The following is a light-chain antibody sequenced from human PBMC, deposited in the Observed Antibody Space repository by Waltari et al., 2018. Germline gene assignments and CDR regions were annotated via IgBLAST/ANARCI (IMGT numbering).Light chain of an antibody. J-gene: IGKJ5*01. CDR2: RAS. CDR1: QNINNL. V-gene: IGKV3-15*01. Sequence: EVVLTQSPATLSVSPGERATLSCRASQNINNLLAWYQQKPGQAPELLIYRASTRATDIPVRFSGSGSGTDFTLTISSLQSEDFAVYYCQQYNNWPITFGQGTRLEIK. CDR3: QQYNNWPIT.